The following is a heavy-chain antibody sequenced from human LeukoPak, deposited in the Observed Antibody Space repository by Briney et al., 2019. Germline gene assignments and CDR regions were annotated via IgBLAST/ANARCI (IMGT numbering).Heavy chain of an antibody. D-gene: IGHD6-13*01. CDR1: GGSFSGYY. V-gene: IGHV4-34*01. CDR3: ARVFGKQQLPVDLTLDY. CDR2: INHSGST. Sequence: PSETLSLTCAVYGGSFSGYYWSWIRQPPGKGLEWIGEINHSGSTNYNPSLKSRVTISVDTSKNQFSLKLSSVTAADTAVYYRARVFGKQQLPVDLTLDYWGQGTLVTVSS. J-gene: IGHJ4*02.